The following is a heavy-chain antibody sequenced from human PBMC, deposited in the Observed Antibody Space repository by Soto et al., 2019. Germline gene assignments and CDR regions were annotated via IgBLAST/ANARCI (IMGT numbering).Heavy chain of an antibody. CDR1: GFICSSYD. Sequence: GGSLRLSCAASGFICSSYDMSWVRQAPGKGLEWVSTILVGGSTHYEDSVKGRFTISRDRSKNTVYLQMNSLTAGDTAVYYCAKAAATGGGAFDICGQGTMVTVSS. D-gene: IGHD2-8*02. CDR3: AKAAATGGGAFDI. J-gene: IGHJ3*02. CDR2: ILVGGST. V-gene: IGHV3-23*01.